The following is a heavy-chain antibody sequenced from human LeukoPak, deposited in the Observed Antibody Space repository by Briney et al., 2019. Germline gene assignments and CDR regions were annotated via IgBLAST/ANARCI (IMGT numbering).Heavy chain of an antibody. Sequence: GASVKVSFKASGYTFTVYYMHGVRQAPGQGGERRGWINPNSGGTNYTQKFQRRVTITRDTSISTAYMELSRLRSDDTAVYYCARDSTSSSWYRRGWFDPWGQGTLVTVSS. CDR2: INPNSGGT. CDR1: GYTFTVYY. D-gene: IGHD6-13*01. J-gene: IGHJ5*02. V-gene: IGHV1-2*02. CDR3: ARDSTSSSWYRRGWFDP.